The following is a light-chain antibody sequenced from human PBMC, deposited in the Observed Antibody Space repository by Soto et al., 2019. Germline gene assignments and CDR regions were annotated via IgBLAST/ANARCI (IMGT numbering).Light chain of an antibody. CDR2: DTS. J-gene: IGKJ3*01. CDR3: QQYNKWPLFT. Sequence: EEVMTQSPATLSVSPGEKATLSCRASQSVSSNLAWYQLRPGQAPRLLIYDTSTRATGSPARFSGSGSGTEFTLTISSLQSEDFALYYCQQYNKWPLFTFGPGTRLDIK. V-gene: IGKV3-15*01. CDR1: QSVSSN.